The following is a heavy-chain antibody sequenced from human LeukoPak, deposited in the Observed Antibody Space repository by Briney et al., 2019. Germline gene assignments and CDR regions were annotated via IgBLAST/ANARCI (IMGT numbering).Heavy chain of an antibody. D-gene: IGHD1-7*01. V-gene: IGHV6-1*01. CDR1: GDSVSSNSAT. CDR3: ARDQRWDNWNYDWFDL. Sequence: SQTLSLTCAISGDSVSSNSATWNWIRQSPSRGLEWLGRTYYRSKWYNDYAVSVKSRITINPDTSKNQFSLLLNSVTPEDTAVYFCARDQRWDNWNYDWFDLWGQGTLVTVSS. J-gene: IGHJ5*02. CDR2: TYYRSKWYN.